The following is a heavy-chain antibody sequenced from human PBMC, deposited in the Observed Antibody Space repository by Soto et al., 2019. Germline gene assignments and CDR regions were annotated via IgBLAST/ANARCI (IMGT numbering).Heavy chain of an antibody. CDR1: GGSISSSSYY. Sequence: SETLSLTCTVSGGSISSSSYYWGWIRQPPGKGLEWIGSIYYSGSTYYNPSLKSRVTISVDTSKNQFSLKLSSVTAADTAVYYCARQHPEPIAAAGICQVDYWGQGTLVTVSS. CDR2: IYYSGST. CDR3: ARQHPEPIAAAGICQVDY. D-gene: IGHD6-13*01. J-gene: IGHJ4*02. V-gene: IGHV4-39*01.